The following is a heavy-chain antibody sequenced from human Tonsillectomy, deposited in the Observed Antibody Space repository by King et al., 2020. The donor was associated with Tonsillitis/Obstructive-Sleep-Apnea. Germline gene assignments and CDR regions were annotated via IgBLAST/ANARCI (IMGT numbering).Heavy chain of an antibody. CDR2: ISTSGRTI. D-gene: IGHD6-13*01. CDR1: GFTFSSYE. J-gene: IGHJ4*02. CDR3: ARDGSSSWPRGYFDY. Sequence: EVQLVESGGGLVQPGGSLRLSCAASGFTFSSYEMNWVRQTPGKGLEWVSYISTSGRTIYYADSVKGRFTISRDNAKNSMYLQMNSLRAEDTAVYYCARDGSSSWPRGYFDYWGQGTLVTVSS. V-gene: IGHV3-48*03.